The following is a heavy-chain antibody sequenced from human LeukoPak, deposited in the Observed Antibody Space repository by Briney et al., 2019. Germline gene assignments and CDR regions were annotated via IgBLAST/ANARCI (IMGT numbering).Heavy chain of an antibody. J-gene: IGHJ5*02. CDR1: GGSFSTYY. Sequence: SETLSLTCTVSGGSFSTYYWSWFRQPPGRGLEWIGYIYYSGSTNYNPSLKSRVTISIDTSQNQFSLKLSSVTAADTAVYYCARHRGSGYDTDHWGQGILVTVSS. CDR2: IYYSGST. D-gene: IGHD5-12*01. V-gene: IGHV4-59*08. CDR3: ARHRGSGYDTDH.